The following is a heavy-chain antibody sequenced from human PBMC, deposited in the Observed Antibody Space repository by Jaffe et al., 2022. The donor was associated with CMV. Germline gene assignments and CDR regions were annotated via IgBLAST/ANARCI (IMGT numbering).Heavy chain of an antibody. Sequence: QVQLVQSGAEVKKPGSSVKVSCKASGGTFSSYAISWVRQAPGQGLEWMGGIIPIFGTANYAQKFQGRVTITADESTSTAYMELSSLRSEDTAVYYCARGGVYDYVWGSYRDYYYGMDVWGQGTTVTVSS. CDR3: ARGGVYDYVWGSYRDYYYGMDV. CDR1: GGTFSSYA. J-gene: IGHJ6*02. D-gene: IGHD3-16*02. CDR2: IIPIFGTA. V-gene: IGHV1-69*01.